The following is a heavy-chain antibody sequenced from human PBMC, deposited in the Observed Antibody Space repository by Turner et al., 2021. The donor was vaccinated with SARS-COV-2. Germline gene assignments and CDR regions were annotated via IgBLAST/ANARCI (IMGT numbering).Heavy chain of an antibody. D-gene: IGHD3-22*01. CDR2: ISAYNGNT. Sequence: QVQLVQSGAEVKKPGASVKVSCKASGYTVASYGISWVRQAPGQGLEWMGWISAYNGNTNYAQKLQGRVTMTTDTSTSTAYMELRSLRSDDTVVYYCAREPFTYYYDSSGNWFDPWGQGTLVTVSS. CDR3: AREPFTYYYDSSGNWFDP. V-gene: IGHV1-18*01. CDR1: GYTVASYG. J-gene: IGHJ5*02.